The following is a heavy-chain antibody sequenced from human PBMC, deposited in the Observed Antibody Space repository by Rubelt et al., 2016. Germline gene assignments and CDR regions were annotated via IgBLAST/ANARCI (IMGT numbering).Heavy chain of an antibody. D-gene: IGHD4-17*01. CDR1: GGSISSSNYY. CDR2: IYTSGST. Sequence: QLRLQESGPGLVKPSETLSLTCTVSGGSISSSNYYWDWIRQPAGKGLEWIGRIYTSGSTRSNPSLKSRDTKLVDKSRNQWCRRRASVTSADTAVYYCARGGDRDSGHYWGQGTLVTVSS. CDR3: ARGGDRDSGHY. J-gene: IGHJ4*02. V-gene: IGHV4-61*02.